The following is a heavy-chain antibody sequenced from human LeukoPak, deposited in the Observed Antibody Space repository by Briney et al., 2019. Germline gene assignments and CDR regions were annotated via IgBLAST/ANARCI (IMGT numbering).Heavy chain of an antibody. V-gene: IGHV3-73*01. CDR2: IKSKLFNSET. J-gene: IGHJ4*02. D-gene: IGHD3-16*01. Sequence: GASLKLSCAASGFTFYDSAIHWVRQAPGKGLEWLGRIKSKLFNSETAYVESVKGRFTIYKDDSKNMAFLAMNNLKTDDTALYYCFRYEETSGRFGDSWGQGALVTVSS. CDR3: FRYEETSGRFGDS. CDR1: GFTFYDSA.